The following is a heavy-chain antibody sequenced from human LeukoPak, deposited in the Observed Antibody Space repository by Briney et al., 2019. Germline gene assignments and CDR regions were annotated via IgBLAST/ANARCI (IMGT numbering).Heavy chain of an antibody. CDR3: ASGYSSSSDYLDY. V-gene: IGHV4-59*01. J-gene: IGHJ4*01. D-gene: IGHD6-13*01. CDR1: GGSISSYF. Sequence: ASETLSLTCTVSGGSISSYFWTWIRQPPGKGLEWIGYIYYSGSTNYNPSLESRVTISVDTSKNQFSLKLTSVTAADTAVYYCASGYSSSSDYLDYWGHGTLSTVSS. CDR2: IYYSGST.